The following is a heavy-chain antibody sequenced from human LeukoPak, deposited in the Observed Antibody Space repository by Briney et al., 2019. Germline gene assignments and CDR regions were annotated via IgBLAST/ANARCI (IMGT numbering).Heavy chain of an antibody. V-gene: IGHV3-13*01. D-gene: IGHD2-15*01. CDR2: IGTAGDT. Sequence: GGSLRLSCAASGFTFSSYSMNWVRQAPGKGLEWVSAIGTAGDTYYPGSVKGRFTISRENAKNSLYLQMNSLRAGDTAVYYCARGQYCSGGSCHREGYYFDYWGQGTLVTVSS. CDR3: ARGQYCSGGSCHREGYYFDY. J-gene: IGHJ4*02. CDR1: GFTFSSYS.